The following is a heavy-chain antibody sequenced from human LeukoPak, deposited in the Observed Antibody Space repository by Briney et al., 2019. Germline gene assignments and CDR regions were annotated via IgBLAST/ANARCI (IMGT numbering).Heavy chain of an antibody. J-gene: IGHJ3*02. CDR3: AKDRRRIRFLESFDAFDI. D-gene: IGHD3-3*01. Sequence: GGSVRLSCAASGFTFSSYAMSWVRQAPGKGLEWVSAISGSGGSTYYADSVKGRFTISRDNSKNTLYLQMNSLRAEDTAVYYCAKDRRRIRFLESFDAFDIWGQGTMVTVSS. CDR2: ISGSGGST. V-gene: IGHV3-23*01. CDR1: GFTFSSYA.